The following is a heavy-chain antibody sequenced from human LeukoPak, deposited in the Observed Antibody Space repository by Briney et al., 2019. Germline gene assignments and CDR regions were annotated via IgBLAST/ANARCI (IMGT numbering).Heavy chain of an antibody. V-gene: IGHV4-59*01. D-gene: IGHD4-11*01. Sequence: PSETLSLTCTVSGGSISSYYWSWIRQPPGKGLEWIGYIYYSGSTDHNPSLKSRVTISVDTSKNQFSLKLSSVTAADTAVYYCAREGVTKYYFDYWGQGTLVTVSS. CDR1: GGSISSYY. CDR3: AREGVTKYYFDY. J-gene: IGHJ4*02. CDR2: IYYSGST.